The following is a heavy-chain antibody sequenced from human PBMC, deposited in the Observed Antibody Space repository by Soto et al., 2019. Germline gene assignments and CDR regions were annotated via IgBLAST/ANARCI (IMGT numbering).Heavy chain of an antibody. CDR2: ISYDGSNK. CDR1: GFTLSSYS. CDR3: AKDQKDHLDAFDI. V-gene: IGHV3-30*18. J-gene: IGHJ3*02. Sequence: LRLSCAASGFTLSSYSMHWVRQAQGKGMEWVAVISYDGSNKYYADSVKGRFTISRDNSKNTLYLQMNSLRAEETAVYYCAKDQKDHLDAFDIWGQGTMVTV.